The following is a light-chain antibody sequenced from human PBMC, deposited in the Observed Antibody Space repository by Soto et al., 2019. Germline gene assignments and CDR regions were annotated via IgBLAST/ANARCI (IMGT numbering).Light chain of an antibody. V-gene: IGKV3-11*01. J-gene: IGKJ5*01. CDR2: GAS. CDR1: QSVSSS. Sequence: EIVLTQSPATLSSSPGERATLSCRASQSVSSSLAWYQQKPGQAPRLLIYGASNRAGGIPARFSGSGSGTDFTLTISSLEPEDFAVYYCQQRRNWPVTFGQGTRLEIK. CDR3: QQRRNWPVT.